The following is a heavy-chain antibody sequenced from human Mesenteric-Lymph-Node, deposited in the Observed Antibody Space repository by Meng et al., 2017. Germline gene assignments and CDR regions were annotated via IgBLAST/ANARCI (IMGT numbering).Heavy chain of an antibody. Sequence: ASVKVSCKASGYTFTNYAIHWVRQAPGQRLEWMGWINVGNGNTEYSQNFQGRVTITRDTSASTAYMELSSLRSEDTAMYYRAKDGAVAGTRGNWLVSWGQGTLVTVSS. J-gene: IGHJ5*01. CDR2: INVGNGNT. CDR3: AKDGAVAGTRGNWLVS. D-gene: IGHD6-19*01. V-gene: IGHV1-3*01. CDR1: GYTFTNYA.